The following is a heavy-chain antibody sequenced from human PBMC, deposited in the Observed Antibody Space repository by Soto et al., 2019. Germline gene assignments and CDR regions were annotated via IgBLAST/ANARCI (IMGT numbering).Heavy chain of an antibody. D-gene: IGHD3-16*01. V-gene: IGHV3-9*01. Sequence: GGSLRLSCAASGFTFSSYSMNWVRQAPGKGLEWVSGISWNSGRIGYADSVKGRFTISRDNAKNSLYLQMNSLRPEDTALYYITKARLWGGDGYNSYYYNAMDVWGQGTTVTVSS. CDR3: TKARLWGGDGYNSYYYNAMDV. CDR1: GFTFSSYS. CDR2: ISWNSGRI. J-gene: IGHJ6*02.